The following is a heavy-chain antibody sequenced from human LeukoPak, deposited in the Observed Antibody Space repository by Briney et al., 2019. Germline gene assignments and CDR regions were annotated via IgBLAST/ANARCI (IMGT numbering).Heavy chain of an antibody. CDR1: GFTFSDYY. Sequence: GGSLRLSCAASGFTFSDYYMSWIRQAPGKGLEWLSYISESGDTIYHADSVKGRFTISRDNGKSSLYLQMNSLRAEDTAVYYCARALRDLTAWGQGTLVTVSS. V-gene: IGHV3-11*01. CDR2: ISESGDTI. CDR3: ARALRDLTA. J-gene: IGHJ4*02. D-gene: IGHD3/OR15-3a*01.